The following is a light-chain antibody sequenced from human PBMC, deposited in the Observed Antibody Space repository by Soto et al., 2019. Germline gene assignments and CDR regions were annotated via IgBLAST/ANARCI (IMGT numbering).Light chain of an antibody. Sequence: ELVLTQSPGSLSLSPGESATLSCRASQSVGRNYLGWFQHKPGQATRLLIYNAFTRATGVSDRFSGSGSGTDFTLTVSRLEPEDFAVYYCHQYAYAPLTFGGGTKVDIK. CDR2: NAF. V-gene: IGKV3-20*01. CDR3: HQYAYAPLT. J-gene: IGKJ4*01. CDR1: QSVGRNY.